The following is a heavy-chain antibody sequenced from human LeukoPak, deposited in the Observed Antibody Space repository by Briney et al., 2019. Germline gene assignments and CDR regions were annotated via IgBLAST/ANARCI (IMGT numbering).Heavy chain of an antibody. CDR2: ISFSSGDI. CDR3: ARDKQWLVSGYFDY. CDR1: GFSFSRYT. D-gene: IGHD6-19*01. V-gene: IGHV3-21*01. Sequence: GGSLRLSCVASGFSFSRYTMNWVRQAPGKGLEWVSSISFSSGDIYYADSMKGRSTITRDNAKNSLYLQMNSLRAEDTAVYYCARDKQWLVSGYFDYWGQGTLVTVSS. J-gene: IGHJ4*02.